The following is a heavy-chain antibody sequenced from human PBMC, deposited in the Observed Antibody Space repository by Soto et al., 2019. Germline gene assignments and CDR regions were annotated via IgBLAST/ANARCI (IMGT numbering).Heavy chain of an antibody. CDR3: ASVRGVSPYDAFDI. CDR1: GYTFTGYY. D-gene: IGHD3-10*01. CDR2: INPNSGGT. J-gene: IGHJ3*02. V-gene: IGHV1-2*04. Sequence: ASVKVSCKASGYTFTGYYMHWVRQAPGQGLEWMGWINPNSGGTNYAQKFQGWVTMTRDTSLSTAYMELSRLRSDDTAVYYCASVRGVSPYDAFDIWGQGTLVTVAS.